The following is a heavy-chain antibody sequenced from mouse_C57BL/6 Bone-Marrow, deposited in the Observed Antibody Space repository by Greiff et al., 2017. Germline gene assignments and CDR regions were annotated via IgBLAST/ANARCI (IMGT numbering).Heavy chain of an antibody. J-gene: IGHJ2*01. Sequence: QVQLQQSGPELVKPGASVKISCKASGYAFSSSWMNWVKQRPGKGLEWIGRIYPGEGDTNYNGKFKGKATLTAEKSSSTAYMQLSSLPSEDSAVYFCAREGVGGYWGQGTTLTVSS. V-gene: IGHV1-82*01. CDR1: GYAFSSSW. CDR3: AREGVGGY. D-gene: IGHD1-1*02. CDR2: IYPGEGDT.